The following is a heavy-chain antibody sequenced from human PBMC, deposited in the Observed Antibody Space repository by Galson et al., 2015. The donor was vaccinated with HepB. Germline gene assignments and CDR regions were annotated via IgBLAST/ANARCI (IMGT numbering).Heavy chain of an antibody. D-gene: IGHD1-20*01. Sequence: SVKVSCKASGYTFTGYYMHWVRQAPGQGLEWMGRINPNSGGTNYAQKFQGRVTMTRDTSISTAYMELSRLRSDDTAVYYCARNYNGITGIYNWFDPWGQGTLVTVSS. CDR3: ARNYNGITGIYNWFDP. J-gene: IGHJ5*02. CDR2: INPNSGGT. CDR1: GYTFTGYY. V-gene: IGHV1-2*06.